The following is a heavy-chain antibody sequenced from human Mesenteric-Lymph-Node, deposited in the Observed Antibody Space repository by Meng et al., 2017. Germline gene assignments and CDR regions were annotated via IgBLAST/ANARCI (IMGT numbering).Heavy chain of an antibody. Sequence: ASVKVSCKASGYTFTSYGISWVRQAPGQGLEWMGWISAYNGNTNYAQKLQGRVTMTTDTSTSTAYMELRSLRSDDTAVYYCARGRHSLYSNRKNYYYYGMDVWGQGTTVTVSS. D-gene: IGHD4-11*01. CDR2: ISAYNGNT. CDR3: ARGRHSLYSNRKNYYYYGMDV. J-gene: IGHJ6*02. V-gene: IGHV1-18*01. CDR1: GYTFTSYG.